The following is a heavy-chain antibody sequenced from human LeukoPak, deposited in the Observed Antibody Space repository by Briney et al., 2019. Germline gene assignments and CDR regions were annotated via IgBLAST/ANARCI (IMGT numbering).Heavy chain of an antibody. CDR3: AKLAWPDDIVATTGNY. CDR1: GFTVSSNY. V-gene: IGHV3-53*01. Sequence: GGSLRLSCAASGFTVSSNYMSWVRQAPGKGLEWVSVIYSGGSTYYADSVKGRFTISRDNSKNALYLQMHSMRAEDTAVYYCAKLAWPDDIVATTGNYWGQGTLVTVSS. J-gene: IGHJ4*02. CDR2: IYSGGST. D-gene: IGHD5-12*01.